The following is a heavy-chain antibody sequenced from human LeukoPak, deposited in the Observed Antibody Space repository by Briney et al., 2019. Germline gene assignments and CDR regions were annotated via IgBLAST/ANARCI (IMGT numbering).Heavy chain of an antibody. V-gene: IGHV4-34*01. Sequence: SETLSLTCAVYGGSFSGYYWSWIRQPPGKGLEWIGEINHSGSTNYNPSLKSRVTVSVDTSKNQFSLKLSSVTAADTAAYYCARRASITMIVAKGSLYYFDYWGQGTLVTVSS. CDR2: INHSGST. J-gene: IGHJ4*02. CDR3: ARRASITMIVAKGSLYYFDY. CDR1: GGSFSGYY. D-gene: IGHD3-22*01.